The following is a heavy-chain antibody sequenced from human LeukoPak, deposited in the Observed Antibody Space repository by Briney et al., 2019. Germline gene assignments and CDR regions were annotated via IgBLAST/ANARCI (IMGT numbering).Heavy chain of an antibody. Sequence: PGGSLRLSCAVSGFTFSSYSMNWVRQAPGKGLEWVSYISSGSRIINYADSVKGRFTISRDNARKSLFLEMNGLRAEDTAVYYCARGLGYFDYWGQGTLVTVSS. D-gene: IGHD3-16*01. CDR1: GFTFSSYS. J-gene: IGHJ4*02. CDR2: ISSGSRII. V-gene: IGHV3-48*01. CDR3: ARGLGYFDY.